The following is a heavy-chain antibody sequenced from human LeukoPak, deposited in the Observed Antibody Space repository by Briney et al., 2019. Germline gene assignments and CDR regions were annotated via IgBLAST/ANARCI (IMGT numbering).Heavy chain of an antibody. V-gene: IGHV1-2*02. J-gene: IGHJ4*02. CDR3: STAFGMMDFDY. Sequence: ASVKVSCKASGHTFTGFHLHWVRQAPGQGLEWMGRINPNSGDTNYAQRFQGRVTMTRDTSISTAYMELSRLTSDDTAVYYCSTAFGMMDFDYWGQGTLVTVSS. CDR1: GHTFTGFH. CDR2: INPNSGDT. D-gene: IGHD3-3*01.